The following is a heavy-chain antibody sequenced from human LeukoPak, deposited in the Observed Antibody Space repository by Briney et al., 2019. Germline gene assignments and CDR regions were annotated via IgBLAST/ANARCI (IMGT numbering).Heavy chain of an antibody. D-gene: IGHD6-19*01. CDR2: ISSSSSYI. CDR3: ARVSSSSGWYRYYFDY. CDR1: GFTFSSYS. J-gene: IGHJ4*02. V-gene: IGHV3-21*01. Sequence: GGSLRLSCAASGFTFSSYSMNWVRQAPGKGLECVSSISSSSSYIYYADSVKGRFTISRDNAKNSLYLQMNSLRAEDTAVYYCARVSSSSGWYRYYFDYWGQGTLVTVSP.